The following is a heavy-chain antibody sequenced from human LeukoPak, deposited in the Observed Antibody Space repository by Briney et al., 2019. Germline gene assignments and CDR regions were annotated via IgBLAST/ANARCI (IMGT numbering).Heavy chain of an antibody. CDR2: INPDGSIT. CDR1: AFTFSSYW. Sequence: GGSLRLSCAASAFTFSSYWMHWVRQAPGKGLVWVSRINPDGSITSYADSVKGRYTISRDNAKNTLYLQMSSLRAEDTAVYYCAKDFTGWHDYWGQGTLVTVSS. CDR3: AKDFTGWHDY. V-gene: IGHV3-74*01. J-gene: IGHJ4*02. D-gene: IGHD6-19*01.